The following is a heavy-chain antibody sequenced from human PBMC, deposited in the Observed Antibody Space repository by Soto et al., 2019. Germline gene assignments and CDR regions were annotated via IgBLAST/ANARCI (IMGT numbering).Heavy chain of an antibody. CDR2: ISGSAGST. J-gene: IGHJ4*02. CDR3: TRGMGNYYDRWNYFDS. D-gene: IGHD3-22*01. V-gene: IGHV3-23*01. Sequence: PGESLRLSCTGSGFTFSNYAMIWVRQAPGKGLEWVSEISGSAGSTYYAASVKGRFTVSKDNSRKTLHLQMSSLRAEDSAVYYCTRGMGNYYDRWNYFDSWGQGALVNVS. CDR1: GFTFSNYA.